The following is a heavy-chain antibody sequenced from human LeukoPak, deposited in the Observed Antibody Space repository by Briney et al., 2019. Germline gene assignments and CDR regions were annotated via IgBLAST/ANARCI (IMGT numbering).Heavy chain of an antibody. CDR3: ARGRCSSTSCYYYYGMGV. D-gene: IGHD2-2*01. CDR2: ISSSSSTI. CDR1: GFTFSSYE. Sequence: PGGSLRLSCAASGFTFSSYEMNWVRQAPGKGLEWVSYISSSSSTIYYADSVKGRFTISRDNARNSLYLQMNSLRAEDTAVYYCARGRCSSTSCYYYYGMGVWGQGTTVTVSS. J-gene: IGHJ6*02. V-gene: IGHV3-48*03.